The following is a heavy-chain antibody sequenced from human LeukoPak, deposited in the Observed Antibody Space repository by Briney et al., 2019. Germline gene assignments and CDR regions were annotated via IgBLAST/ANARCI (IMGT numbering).Heavy chain of an antibody. V-gene: IGHV4-39*01. J-gene: IGHJ4*02. Sequence: SETLSLTCTVSGGSITSNSYYWGWIRQPPGKGLEWIGTIYYSGSTFYNPSLNSRVTISVDTSKNQFSLRLSSVAAADTAVYYCARSIAAYFFDFWGQGTLVTVSS. CDR1: GGSITSNSYY. CDR2: IYYSGST. CDR3: ARSIAAYFFDF. D-gene: IGHD6-6*01.